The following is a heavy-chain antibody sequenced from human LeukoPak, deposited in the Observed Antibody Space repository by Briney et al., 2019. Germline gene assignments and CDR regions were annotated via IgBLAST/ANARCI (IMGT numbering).Heavy chain of an antibody. CDR1: GGPISSYY. D-gene: IGHD3-22*01. V-gene: IGHV4-59*01. CDR3: ARGGYYDSSGYSKFDY. Sequence: PSETLSLTCTVSGGPISSYYWSWIRQPPGKGLEWIGFIYYRGSTNYNPSLKSRVTISVDTSKNQFSLKLSSVTAADTAVYYCARGGYYDSSGYSKFDYWGQGTLVTVSS. CDR2: IYYRGST. J-gene: IGHJ4*02.